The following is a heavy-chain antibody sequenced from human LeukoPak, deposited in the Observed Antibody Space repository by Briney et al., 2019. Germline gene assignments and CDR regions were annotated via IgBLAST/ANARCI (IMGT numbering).Heavy chain of an antibody. V-gene: IGHV3-30-3*01. D-gene: IGHD3-3*01. CDR3: ARDATEWLLEQHYFDY. CDR2: ISYDGSNK. Sequence: GRSLRLSCAASGFTFSSYAMHWVRQAPGKGLEWAAVISYDGSNKYYADSVKGRFTISRDNSKNTLYLQMNSLRAEDTAVYYCARDATEWLLEQHYFDYWGQGTLVTVSS. J-gene: IGHJ4*02. CDR1: GFTFSSYA.